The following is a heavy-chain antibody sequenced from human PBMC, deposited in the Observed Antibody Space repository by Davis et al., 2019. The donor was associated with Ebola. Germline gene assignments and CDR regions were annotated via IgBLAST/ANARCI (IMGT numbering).Heavy chain of an antibody. J-gene: IGHJ6*04. CDR1: GFTFSSYG. CDR2: ISYDGSNK. Sequence: GGSLRLSCAASGFTFSSYGMHWVRQAPGKGLEWVAVISYDGSNKYYADSVKGRFTISRDNSKNTLYLQMNSLRAEDTAVYYCAKEVGYCSGGSCLYYYYYGMDVWGKGTTVTVSS. V-gene: IGHV3-30*18. D-gene: IGHD2-15*01. CDR3: AKEVGYCSGGSCLYYYYYGMDV.